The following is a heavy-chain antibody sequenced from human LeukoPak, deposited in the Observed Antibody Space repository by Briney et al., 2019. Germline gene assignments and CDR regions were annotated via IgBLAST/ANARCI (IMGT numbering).Heavy chain of an antibody. CDR2: INPSGGST. CDR1: GYTLTELS. J-gene: IGHJ4*02. D-gene: IGHD2-15*01. CDR3: ARGLAVVAAIDY. V-gene: IGHV1-46*01. Sequence: ASVKVSCKVSGYTLTELSMHWVRQAPGQGLEWMGIINPSGGSTSYAQKFQGRVTMTRDTSTSTVYMELSSLRSEDTAVYYCARGLAVVAAIDYWGQGTLVTVSS.